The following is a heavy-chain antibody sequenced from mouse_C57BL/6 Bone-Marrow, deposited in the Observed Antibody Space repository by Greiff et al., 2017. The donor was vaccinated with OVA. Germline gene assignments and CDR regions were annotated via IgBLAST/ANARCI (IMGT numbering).Heavy chain of an antibody. V-gene: IGHV1-9*01. CDR2: ILPGSGST. J-gene: IGHJ3*01. CDR3: ARRDYSNYNGLAY. D-gene: IGHD2-5*01. CDR1: GYTFTGYW. Sequence: QVQLKQSGAELMKPGASVKLSCKATGYTFTGYWIEWVKQRPGHGLEWIGEILPGSGSTNYNVTFKGKATFTSDTSSNTAYMQLSSLSTEDSAIYYCARRDYSNYNGLAYWGQGTLVTGSA.